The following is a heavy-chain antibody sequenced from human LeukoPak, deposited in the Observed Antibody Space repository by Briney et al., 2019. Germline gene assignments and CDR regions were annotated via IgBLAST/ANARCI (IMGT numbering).Heavy chain of an antibody. Sequence: ASVKVSCKVSGYTLTELSMHWVRQAPGKGLEWMGGFDPEDGETIYAQKFQGRVTMTRDMSTSTVYMELSSLRSEDTAVYYCARVFKDYGDYAYFDLWGRGTLVTVSS. CDR2: FDPEDGET. CDR1: GYTLTELS. CDR3: ARVFKDYGDYAYFDL. D-gene: IGHD4-17*01. J-gene: IGHJ2*01. V-gene: IGHV1-24*01.